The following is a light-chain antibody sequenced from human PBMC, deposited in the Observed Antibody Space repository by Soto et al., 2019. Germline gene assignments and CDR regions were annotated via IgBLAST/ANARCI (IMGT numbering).Light chain of an antibody. CDR2: AAS. CDR1: QSVGST. J-gene: IGKJ4*01. V-gene: IGKV3-15*01. Sequence: EIVLTQSPGTLSLSPVERATLSGMASQSVGSTIAWYQQRPGQAPRLLIYAASTRATGIPARFSGSGSGTEFTLTISSLLSEDFAVYYCQQYHHWPLTFGGGTKVDIK. CDR3: QQYHHWPLT.